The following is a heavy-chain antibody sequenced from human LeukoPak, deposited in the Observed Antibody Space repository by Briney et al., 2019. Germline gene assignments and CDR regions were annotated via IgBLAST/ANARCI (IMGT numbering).Heavy chain of an antibody. D-gene: IGHD1-26*01. CDR3: ARGNGGSYLFDY. CDR1: GGTFSSYA. Sequence: ASVKVSCKASGGTFSSYAISWVRQAPGQGLEWMGGIIPIFGTANYAQKFKGRVTITADESKSTAYMELSSLTSEDTAVYYCARGNGGSYLFDYGSQGNLVNVSS. J-gene: IGHJ4*02. CDR2: IIPIFGTA. V-gene: IGHV1-69*13.